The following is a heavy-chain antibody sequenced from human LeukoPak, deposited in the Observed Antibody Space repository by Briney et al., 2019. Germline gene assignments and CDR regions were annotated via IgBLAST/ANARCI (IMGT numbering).Heavy chain of an antibody. CDR2: ISGSGGST. Sequence: GGSLRLSCAASGFTFSSYAMSWVRQAPGKGLEWVSAISGSGGSTYYADSVKGRFTISRDNSKNTLYLQMNSLRAEDTAVYYCAKGKTIFSYYYYMDVWGKGTTVTVSS. D-gene: IGHD1-7*01. CDR1: GFTFSSYA. CDR3: AKGKTIFSYYYYMDV. V-gene: IGHV3-23*01. J-gene: IGHJ6*03.